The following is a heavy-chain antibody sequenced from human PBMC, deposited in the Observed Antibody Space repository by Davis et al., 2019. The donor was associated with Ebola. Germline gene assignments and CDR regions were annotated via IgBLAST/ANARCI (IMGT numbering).Heavy chain of an antibody. Sequence: GESLKISCSASGFTFSSYAMHWVRQAPGKGLEYVSAISSNGGSTYYADSVKGRFTISRDNSKNTLYLQMNSLRAEDTAVYYCAKDGSNRRYYYYGMDVWGQGTTVTVSS. CDR3: AKDGSNRRYYYYGMDV. V-gene: IGHV3-64*04. J-gene: IGHJ6*02. CDR2: ISSNGGST. D-gene: IGHD1-14*01. CDR1: GFTFSSYA.